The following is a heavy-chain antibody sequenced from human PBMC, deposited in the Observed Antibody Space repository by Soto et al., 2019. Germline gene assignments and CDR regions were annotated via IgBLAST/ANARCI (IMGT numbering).Heavy chain of an antibody. J-gene: IGHJ4*02. CDR3: ARGRHFYAIDY. Sequence: PSETLSLTCAVSGTSFSGYYWSWIRQPPGKGLEWIAEINYSGSTNYNPSLKSRVTISVDTSKNQFSLKVNSVTAADTAVYYCARGRHFYAIDYWRQGTLVTVSS. V-gene: IGHV4-34*01. CDR1: GTSFSGYY. CDR2: INYSGST. D-gene: IGHD2-2*01.